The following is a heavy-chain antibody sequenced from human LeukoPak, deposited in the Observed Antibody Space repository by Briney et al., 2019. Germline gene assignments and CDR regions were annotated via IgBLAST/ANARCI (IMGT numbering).Heavy chain of an antibody. Sequence: SETLSLTCTVSGGSISSYYWSWIRQPPGKGLEWIGYIYYSGSTSYNPSLKSRVTISVDTSKNQFSLKLSSVTAADTAVYYCARALRSLYYMDVWGKGTTVTISS. D-gene: IGHD4-17*01. CDR3: ARALRSLYYMDV. J-gene: IGHJ6*03. CDR1: GGSISSYY. V-gene: IGHV4-59*01. CDR2: IYYSGST.